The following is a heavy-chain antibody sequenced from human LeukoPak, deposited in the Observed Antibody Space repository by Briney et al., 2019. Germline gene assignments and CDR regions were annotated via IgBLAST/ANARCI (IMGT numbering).Heavy chain of an antibody. CDR3: ARDHIAVRPGHFDY. CDR1: GYTFTTYG. CDR2: ISVYNGNT. J-gene: IGHJ4*02. V-gene: IGHV1-18*01. D-gene: IGHD6-19*01. Sequence: ASMKVSCKASGYTFTTYGINWLRQAPGQGLEWMGWISVYNGNTKFAQKFQARVTMTTDTSTSTAYMGLRSLRSDDTAVYYCARDHIAVRPGHFDYWGQGTLVPVSS.